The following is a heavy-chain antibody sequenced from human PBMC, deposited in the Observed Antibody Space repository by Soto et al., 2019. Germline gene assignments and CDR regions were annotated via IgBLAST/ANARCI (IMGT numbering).Heavy chain of an antibody. CDR2: ISGSGGST. D-gene: IGHD2-15*01. CDR3: AKTRKVVPVDFDY. Sequence: PGGSLRLSCAASGFTFSSYAMSWVRQAPGKGLEWVSAISGSGGSTYYADSVKGRFTSSRDNSKNTLYLQMNSLRAEHTAVYYCAKTRKVVPVDFDYWGQGTLVTVSS. J-gene: IGHJ4*02. V-gene: IGHV3-23*01. CDR1: GFTFSSYA.